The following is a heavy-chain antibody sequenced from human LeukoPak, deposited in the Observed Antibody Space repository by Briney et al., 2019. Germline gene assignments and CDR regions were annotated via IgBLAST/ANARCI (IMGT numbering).Heavy chain of an antibody. CDR3: ATKYSSSWGVNFDY. V-gene: IGHV1-24*01. D-gene: IGHD6-13*01. J-gene: IGHJ4*02. CDR2: FDPEDGET. CDR1: GYTLTELS. Sequence: ASVTVSCKVSGYTLTELSMHWVRQAPGKGLEWMGGFDPEDGETIYAQKFQGRVTMTEDTSTDTAYMELSSLRSGDTAVYYCATKYSSSWGVNFDYWGQGTLVTVSS.